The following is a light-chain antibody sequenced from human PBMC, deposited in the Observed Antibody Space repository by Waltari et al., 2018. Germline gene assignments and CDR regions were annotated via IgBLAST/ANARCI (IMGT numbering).Light chain of an antibody. J-gene: IGKJ2*01. V-gene: IGKV1-5*03. CDR3: QQYNTYSGMYT. Sequence: DIQMTQSPSTLSASVGDRATIPCRASQSISAWLAWYQQKPGKAPKLLIYKASSLESGVPSRFSGSGSGTEFTLTISSLQPDDFATYYCQQYNTYSGMYTFGQGTKLEIK. CDR2: KAS. CDR1: QSISAW.